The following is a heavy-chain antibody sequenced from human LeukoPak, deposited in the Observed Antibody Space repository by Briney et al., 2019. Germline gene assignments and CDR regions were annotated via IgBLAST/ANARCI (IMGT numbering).Heavy chain of an antibody. D-gene: IGHD4-17*01. CDR3: AIGGATVIDY. CDR1: GFTFSNYW. CDR2: INSDGSST. Sequence: GGSLRLSCAASGFTFSNYWMHWVRQAPGKGLVWVSRINSDGSSTTSADSVKGRFTISRDNAKNTLYLQMNSLRAEDTAVYYCAIGGATVIDYCGQGTLVTVSS. V-gene: IGHV3-74*01. J-gene: IGHJ4*02.